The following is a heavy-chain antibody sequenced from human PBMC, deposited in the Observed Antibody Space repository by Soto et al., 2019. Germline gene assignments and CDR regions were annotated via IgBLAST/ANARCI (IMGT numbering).Heavy chain of an antibody. Sequence: QVQLVQSGAEVKKPGASVKVSCKVSGYTLTELSMHWVRQAPGKGLEWMGGFDPEDGETIYAQKFQGRVTMTEDTXXDTAYMELSSLRSEDTAVYYCATPLTMVRGDAFDIWGQGTMVTVSS. CDR3: ATPLTMVRGDAFDI. CDR2: FDPEDGET. CDR1: GYTLTELS. D-gene: IGHD3-10*01. J-gene: IGHJ3*02. V-gene: IGHV1-24*01.